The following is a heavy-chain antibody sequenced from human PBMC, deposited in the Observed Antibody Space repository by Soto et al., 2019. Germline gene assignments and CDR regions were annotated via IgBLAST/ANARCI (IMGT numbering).Heavy chain of an antibody. V-gene: IGHV4-34*12. CDR3: ARVHVMVVAGSTFDY. D-gene: IGHD6-19*01. J-gene: IGHJ4*01. CDR1: GGSFSAYY. Sequence: SETLSLTCAVYGGSFSAYYWSWVRQPPGKGLEWIGEIIHSESTKYNPSLKSRITISVDTSNNQFSLKLTSVTAADTAVYYCARVHVMVVAGSTFDYWGHGTLVTVS. CDR2: IIHSEST.